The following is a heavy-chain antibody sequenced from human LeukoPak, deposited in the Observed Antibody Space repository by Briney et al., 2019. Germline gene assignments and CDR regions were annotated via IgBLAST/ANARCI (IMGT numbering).Heavy chain of an antibody. CDR1: GFAFATYG. V-gene: IGHV3-30*18. D-gene: IGHD3-9*01. J-gene: IGHJ4*02. CDR2: ISWDGNNK. Sequence: GRSLRLSCSASGFAFATYGMHWVRQAPGKGLEWVALISWDGNNKYYGDSVKGRFTISRDNSENTLYLQMHRLRFDDTAVYYCAKDPNPRDWSLPGDYWGQGTLVAVSS. CDR3: AKDPNPRDWSLPGDY.